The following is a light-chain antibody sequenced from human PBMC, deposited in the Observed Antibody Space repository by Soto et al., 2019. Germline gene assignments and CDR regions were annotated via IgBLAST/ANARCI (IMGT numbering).Light chain of an antibody. Sequence: QSVLTQPASVSGSPGQSITISCTATGGDFGGYNSVSWYQQYPGKAPKLMIYEVSNRPSGVSNRFSGSKSANTASLTISGLQAEDEADYYCSSYTGSSTPYVFGSGTKLTVL. CDR3: SSYTGSSTPYV. J-gene: IGLJ1*01. V-gene: IGLV2-14*01. CDR1: GGDFGGYNS. CDR2: EVS.